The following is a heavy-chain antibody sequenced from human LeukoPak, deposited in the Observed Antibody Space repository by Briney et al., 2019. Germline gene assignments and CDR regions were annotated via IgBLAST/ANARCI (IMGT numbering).Heavy chain of an antibody. CDR1: GFTFSSYS. Sequence: GGSLRLSCAASGFTFSSYSMNWVRQAPGKGLEWVSSISSSSYIYYADSVKGRFTISRDNAKNSLYLQMNSLRAEDTAVYYCARVRSVSYYDSSGYFDYWGQGTLVTVSS. J-gene: IGHJ4*02. D-gene: IGHD3-22*01. CDR3: ARVRSVSYYDSSGYFDY. V-gene: IGHV3-21*01. CDR2: ISSSSYI.